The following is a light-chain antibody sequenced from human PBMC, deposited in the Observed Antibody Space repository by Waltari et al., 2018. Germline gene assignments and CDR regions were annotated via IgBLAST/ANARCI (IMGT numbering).Light chain of an antibody. CDR1: SSNIGSTA. CDR2: TTH. J-gene: IGLJ1*01. CDR3: AGWDDTLNGPL. Sequence: QSVLTQPPSASGTPGQRVTIPCSGGSSNIGSTAVSWYQQHPGADPNVRIHTTHQRPSGVPDRFSGSKSGTSASLAISGLQSEDEADYYCAGWDDTLNGPLFGTGTKVTVL. V-gene: IGLV1-44*01.